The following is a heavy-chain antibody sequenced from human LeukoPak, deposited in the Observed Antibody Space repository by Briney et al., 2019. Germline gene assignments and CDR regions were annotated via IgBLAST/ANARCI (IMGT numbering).Heavy chain of an antibody. CDR3: ARRVAAGGYYYYMDV. V-gene: IGHV4-4*09. Sequence: SETLSLTCSVSGGSISGYYWTWVRQPLGKGLEWIGYIYTSGSTNYNPSLKSRVTISVDTSKNQFSLKLSSVTAADTAVYYCARRVAAGGYYYYMDVWGKGTTVTVSS. CDR2: IYTSGST. D-gene: IGHD4-23*01. CDR1: GGSISGYY. J-gene: IGHJ6*03.